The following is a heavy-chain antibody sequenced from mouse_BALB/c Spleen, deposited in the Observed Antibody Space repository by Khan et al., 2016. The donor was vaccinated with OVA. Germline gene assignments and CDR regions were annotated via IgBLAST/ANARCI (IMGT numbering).Heavy chain of an antibody. CDR3: ARIKKVVATNFDY. J-gene: IGHJ2*01. Sequence: QVQLQQSGAELVKAGASVKMSCKASGYTFTSFWMHWVKQRLGQGLEWFAETNPTNGRTYYNEKFKSKATLTVDKSSSTAYMLLSGPTFEDSAVDYCARIKKVVATNFDYWGQGTPLTVSA. CDR2: TNPTNGRT. CDR1: GYTFTSFW. V-gene: IGHV1S81*02. D-gene: IGHD1-1*01.